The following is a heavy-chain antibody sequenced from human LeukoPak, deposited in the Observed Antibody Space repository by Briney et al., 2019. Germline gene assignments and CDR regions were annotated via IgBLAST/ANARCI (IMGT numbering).Heavy chain of an antibody. CDR2: VYYSGST. J-gene: IGHJ6*03. CDR3: AREKLYYYYYYMDV. CDR1: GGSISSYY. Sequence: PSETLSLTCTVSGGSISSYYWSWIRQPPGKGLEWIGYVYYSGSTNYNPSLKSRVTISVDTSKNQFSLKLSSVTAADTAVYYCAREKLYYYYYYMDVWGKGTTVTVSS. V-gene: IGHV4-59*01. D-gene: IGHD6-6*01.